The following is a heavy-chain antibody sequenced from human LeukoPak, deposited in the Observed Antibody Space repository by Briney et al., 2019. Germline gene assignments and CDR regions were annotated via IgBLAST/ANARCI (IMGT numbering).Heavy chain of an antibody. CDR3: AKVKMIRTRAGNYFDY. J-gene: IGHJ4*02. V-gene: IGHV3-30*18. D-gene: IGHD3-10*01. CDR2: ISYDGSNK. Sequence: GRSLRLSCAASGFTFSSYGMHWVRQAPGKGLEWVAVISYDGSNKYYADSVKGRFTISRDNSKNTLYLQMNSLRAEDTAVYYCAKVKMIRTRAGNYFDYWGQGTLVTVSS. CDR1: GFTFSSYG.